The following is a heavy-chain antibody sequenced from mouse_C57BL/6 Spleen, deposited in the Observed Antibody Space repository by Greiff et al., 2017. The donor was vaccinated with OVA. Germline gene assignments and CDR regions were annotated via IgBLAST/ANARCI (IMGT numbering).Heavy chain of an antibody. J-gene: IGHJ3*01. CDR1: GFTFSSYA. CDR3: ARDQRTY. V-gene: IGHV5-4*01. Sequence: EVNLVESGGGLVKPGGSLKLSCAASGFTFSSYAMSWVRQTPEKRLEWVATISDGGSYTYYPDNVKGRFTISRDNAKNNLYLQMSHLKSEDTAMYYCARDQRTYWGQGTLVTVSA. CDR2: ISDGGSYT.